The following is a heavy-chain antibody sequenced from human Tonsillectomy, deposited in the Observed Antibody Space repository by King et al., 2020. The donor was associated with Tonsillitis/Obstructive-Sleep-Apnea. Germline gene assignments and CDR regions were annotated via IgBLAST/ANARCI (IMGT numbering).Heavy chain of an antibody. J-gene: IGHJ6*01. CDR3: TSDLDWTYNSDEEDGMDV. CDR1: A. CDR2: IRGKAYGGTT. V-gene: IGHV3-49*04. Sequence: AMSWVREDPWEGLEWVRFIRGKAYGGTTEYASSVKGRCTISRADSKSIAYMQMNSLTTEDTAVYYCTSDLDWTYNSDEEDGMDVWQQVTTVTVSS. D-gene: IGHD1-20*01.